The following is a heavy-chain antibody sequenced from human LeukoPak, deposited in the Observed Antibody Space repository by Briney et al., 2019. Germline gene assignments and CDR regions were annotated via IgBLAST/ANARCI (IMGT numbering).Heavy chain of an antibody. Sequence: PGGSLRLSCAASGFTFSSYGMHWVRQAPGKGLEWVAVISYDGSNKYYADSVKGRFTISRDNSKNTLYLQMNSLRAEDTAVYYCAKVADIVVVVAASTILDYWGQGTLVTVSS. CDR3: AKVADIVVVVAASTILDY. CDR1: GFTFSSYG. V-gene: IGHV3-30*18. J-gene: IGHJ4*02. CDR2: ISYDGSNK. D-gene: IGHD2-15*01.